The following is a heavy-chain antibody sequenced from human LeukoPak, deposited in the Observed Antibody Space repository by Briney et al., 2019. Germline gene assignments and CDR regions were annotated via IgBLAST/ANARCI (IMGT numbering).Heavy chain of an antibody. Sequence: PSETLSLTCTVSGASISGYYWSWIRQPPGKELEWIGYIYNSGSTNYNPSLKSRVTMSPDTSKNQFSLKLSSVTAADTAVYHCARYVRSGNYMFDSWGQGTLATVSS. CDR2: IYNSGST. CDR1: GASISGYY. J-gene: IGHJ4*02. V-gene: IGHV4-59*01. D-gene: IGHD3-3*01. CDR3: ARYVRSGNYMFDS.